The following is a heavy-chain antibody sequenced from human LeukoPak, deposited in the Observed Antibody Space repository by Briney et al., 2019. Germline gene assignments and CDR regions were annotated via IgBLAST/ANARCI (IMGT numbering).Heavy chain of an antibody. V-gene: IGHV3-30*18. D-gene: IGHD6-19*01. J-gene: IGHJ6*02. CDR1: GFTFSSYG. Sequence: GGSLRLSCAASGFTFSSYGMHWVRQAPGKGLEWVAVISYDGSNKYYADSVKGRFTISRDNSKNTLYLQMNSLRAEDTAVYYCAKVWAVAGTYYYYGMDVWVQGTTVTVSS. CDR2: ISYDGSNK. CDR3: AKVWAVAGTYYYYGMDV.